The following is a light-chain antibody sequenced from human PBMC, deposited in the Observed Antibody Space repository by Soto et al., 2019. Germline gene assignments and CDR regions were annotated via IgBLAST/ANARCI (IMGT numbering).Light chain of an antibody. CDR2: AAS. CDR3: QQTYSTLYT. J-gene: IGKJ2*01. CDR1: QSISSY. V-gene: IGKV1-39*01. Sequence: DLQMTQSPSSLSASVGDRVTITCRASQSISSYLNWYQQKPGKAPKLLIYAASSLQSGDPSRFSGSGSGTDFTLTISSLQPEDFATYYCQQTYSTLYTFGQGTKLEIK.